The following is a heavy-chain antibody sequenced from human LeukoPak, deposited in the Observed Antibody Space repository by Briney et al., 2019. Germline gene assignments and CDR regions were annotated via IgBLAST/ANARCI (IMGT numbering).Heavy chain of an antibody. CDR3: ARIARSGYSSSWYGGEDFDY. D-gene: IGHD6-13*01. Sequence: SENLSLTCTVSGGSISSSSYYWGWIRQPPGKGLEWIGSIYYSGSTYYNPSLKSRVTISVDTSKNQFSLKLSSVTAADTAVYYCARIARSGYSSSWYGGEDFDYWGQGTLVTVSS. CDR2: IYYSGST. V-gene: IGHV4-39*01. J-gene: IGHJ4*02. CDR1: GGSISSSSYY.